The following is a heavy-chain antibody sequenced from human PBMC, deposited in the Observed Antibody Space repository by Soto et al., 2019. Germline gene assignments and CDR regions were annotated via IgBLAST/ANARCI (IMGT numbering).Heavy chain of an antibody. V-gene: IGHV3-48*02. CDR2: ISSSSSTI. CDR3: ARDGMSSSWAYYYYYGMDV. Sequence: GGSLRLSCAASGFTFSSYSMNWVRQAPGKGLEWVSYISSSSSTIYYADSVKGRFTISRDNAKNSLYLQMNSLRDEDTAVYYCARDGMSSSWAYYYYYGMDVWGQGTTVTVSS. D-gene: IGHD6-13*01. CDR1: GFTFSSYS. J-gene: IGHJ6*02.